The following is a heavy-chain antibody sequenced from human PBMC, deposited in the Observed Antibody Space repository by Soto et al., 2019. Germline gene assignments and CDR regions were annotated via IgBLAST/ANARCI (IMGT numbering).Heavy chain of an antibody. CDR3: TRHMSPNIAVAGT. CDR1: GFTFGSYA. V-gene: IGHV3-64D*08. J-gene: IGHJ4*02. CDR2: ISSSGDNT. Sequence: GSLRLSCSASGFTFGSYAMHWVRQAPGKGLEYVSAISSSGDNTYYPDSVKGRFTISRDNSKNTLYLQMSSLRVEDTAVYYCTRHMSPNIAVAGTWGQGTQVTVSS. D-gene: IGHD6-19*01.